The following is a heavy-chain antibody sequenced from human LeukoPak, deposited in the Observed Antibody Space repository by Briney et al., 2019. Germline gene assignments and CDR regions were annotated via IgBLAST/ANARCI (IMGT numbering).Heavy chain of an antibody. CDR3: AKYSSYRAAAGLDY. D-gene: IGHD6-13*01. CDR2: ISGSGGST. J-gene: IGHJ4*02. V-gene: IGHV3-23*01. Sequence: GGSLRLSCAASGFTFSSYAMSWVRQAPGKGLEWVSAISGSGGSTYYADSVKGRFTISRDNSKNTLYLQMDSLRAEDTAVYYCAKYSSYRAAAGLDYWGQGTLVTVSS. CDR1: GFTFSSYA.